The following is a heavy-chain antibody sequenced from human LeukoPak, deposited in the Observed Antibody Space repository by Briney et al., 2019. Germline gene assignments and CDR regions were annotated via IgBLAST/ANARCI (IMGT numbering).Heavy chain of an antibody. CDR3: ARDRELVGATDVFDI. Sequence: PGGSLRLSCAASGFTFSSYSMNWVRQAPGKGLEWVSYISSSSSTIYYADSVKGRFTISRDNAKNSLYLQMNSLRAEDTAVYYCARDRELVGATDVFDICGQGTIVTVSS. V-gene: IGHV3-48*01. D-gene: IGHD1-26*01. CDR2: ISSSSSTI. CDR1: GFTFSSYS. J-gene: IGHJ3*02.